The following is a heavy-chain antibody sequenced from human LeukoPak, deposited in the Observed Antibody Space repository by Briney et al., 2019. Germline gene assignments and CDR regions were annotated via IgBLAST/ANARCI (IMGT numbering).Heavy chain of an antibody. CDR1: EFTFSSYS. CDR2: ISSSSSYI. CDR3: ASPLGKNYDILTGYPDY. Sequence: GGSLRLSCAASEFTFSSYSMNWVRQAPGKGLEWASSISSSSSYIYYADSVKGRFTISRDNAKNSLYLQMNSLRAEDTAVYYCASPLGKNYDILTGYPDYWGQGTLVTVSS. J-gene: IGHJ4*02. V-gene: IGHV3-21*01. D-gene: IGHD3-9*01.